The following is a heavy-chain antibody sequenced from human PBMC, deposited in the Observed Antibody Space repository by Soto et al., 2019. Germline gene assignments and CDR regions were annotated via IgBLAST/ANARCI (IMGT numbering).Heavy chain of an antibody. J-gene: IGHJ4*02. D-gene: IGHD6-13*01. CDR2: ISPKSNYR. CDR3: ARLSPSSSWQWLAPFDC. V-gene: IGHV3-11*03. CDR1: GFSFSDHY. Sequence: GGSLRLSCAASGFSFSDHYMSWIRQAPGKGLEWLSYISPKSNYREYADSVKGRHTISRDNAKNSLYLQMNSLRAEDTAVYYCARLSPSSSWQWLAPFDCWGQGTLVTVSS.